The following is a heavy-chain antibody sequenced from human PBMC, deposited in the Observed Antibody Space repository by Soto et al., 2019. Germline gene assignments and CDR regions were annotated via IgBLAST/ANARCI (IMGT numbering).Heavy chain of an antibody. Sequence: SETLSLTCTVSGGSIGSYYWSWIRQPPGEGLEWIGYIYYSGSTNYNPSLKSRVTISVDTSKNQFSLKLSSVTAADTAVYYCARGGGRDGYNSDFDYWGQGTLVTVSS. CDR1: GGSIGSYY. CDR2: IYYSGST. J-gene: IGHJ4*02. D-gene: IGHD1-1*01. V-gene: IGHV4-59*01. CDR3: ARGGGRDGYNSDFDY.